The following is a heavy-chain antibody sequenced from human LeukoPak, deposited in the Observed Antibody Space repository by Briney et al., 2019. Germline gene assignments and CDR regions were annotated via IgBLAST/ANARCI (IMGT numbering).Heavy chain of an antibody. CDR1: GFTFSSYS. J-gene: IGHJ3*02. V-gene: IGHV3-21*01. CDR3: ARDSYYDSSGVAFDI. CDR2: ISSSSSYI. D-gene: IGHD3-22*01. Sequence: GGSLRLSCAASGFTFSSYSTNWVRQAPGKGLEWVSSISSSSSYIYYADSVKGRFTISRDNAKNSLYLQMNSLRAEDTAVYYCARDSYYDSSGVAFDIWGQGTMVTVSS.